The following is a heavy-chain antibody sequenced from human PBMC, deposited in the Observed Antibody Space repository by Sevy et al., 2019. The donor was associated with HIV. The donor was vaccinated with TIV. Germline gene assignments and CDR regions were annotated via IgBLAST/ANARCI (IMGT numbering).Heavy chain of an antibody. CDR1: GFAFYEYS. CDR3: AREGCSRPHDY. J-gene: IGHJ4*02. D-gene: IGHD2-8*01. V-gene: IGHV3-23*01. CDR2: LSFGCGKI. Sequence: GGSLRLSCAASGFAFYEYSMSWIRQAPGKGLEWVATLSFGCGKINYADSVKGRFTISRDNSKNWFYLPMANLRVEDTALYCCAREGCSRPHDYWGQGTRVTVSS.